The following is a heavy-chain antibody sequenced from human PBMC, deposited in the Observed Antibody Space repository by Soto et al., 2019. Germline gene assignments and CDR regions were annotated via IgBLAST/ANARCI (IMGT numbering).Heavy chain of an antibody. CDR2: ISAYNGNT. V-gene: IGHV1-18*01. Sequence: QVQLVQSGAEVKKPGASVKVSCKASGYTFTSYGISWVRQAPGQGLEWMGWISAYNGNTNYAQKLQGRVTMTTDTSPRTAYMERRRLRSADTAVYYCARDRDIVVVPAAIYYYYYYGMDVWGQGTTVTVSS. CDR3: ARDRDIVVVPAAIYYYYYYGMDV. J-gene: IGHJ6*02. D-gene: IGHD2-2*01. CDR1: GYTFTSYG.